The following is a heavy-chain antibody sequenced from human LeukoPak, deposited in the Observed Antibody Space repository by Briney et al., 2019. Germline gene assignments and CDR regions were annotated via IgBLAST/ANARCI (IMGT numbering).Heavy chain of an antibody. Sequence: PSETLSLTCTVSGGSISSYYWSWLRQPPGKGLEWIGYIYYSGSTNYNPSLKSRVTISVDTSKNQFSPKLSSVTAADTAVYYCARLGGTYYDILTGQGAFDYWGQGTLVTVSS. CDR2: IYYSGST. CDR3: ARLGGTYYDILTGQGAFDY. D-gene: IGHD3-9*01. V-gene: IGHV4-59*08. J-gene: IGHJ4*02. CDR1: GGSISSYY.